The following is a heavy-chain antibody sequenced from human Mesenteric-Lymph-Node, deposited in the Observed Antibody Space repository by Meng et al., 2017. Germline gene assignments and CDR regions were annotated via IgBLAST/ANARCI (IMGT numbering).Heavy chain of an antibody. D-gene: IGHD3-16*01. CDR3: AREQFGGARYNWFDP. CDR1: GGSISSSNW. CDR2: IYHSGST. J-gene: IGHJ5*02. Sequence: QVQLQESGPGLVKPSGTLSLTCAGSGGSISSSNWWSWVRQPPGKGLEWIGEIYHSGSTNYNPSLKSRVTISVDTSKNQFSLKLSSVTAADTAVYYCAREQFGGARYNWFDPWGQGTLVTVSS. V-gene: IGHV4-4*02.